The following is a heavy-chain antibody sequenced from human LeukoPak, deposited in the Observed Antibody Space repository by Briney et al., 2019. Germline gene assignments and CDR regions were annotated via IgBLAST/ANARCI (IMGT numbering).Heavy chain of an antibody. Sequence: PSETLSLTCTVSGGSISSYYWSWIRQPPGKGLEWIGYIYYSGSTNYNPSLKSRVTISVDTSKNQFSLKLSSVTAADTAVYYCARDRGNYDILTGYHSGFFDYWGQGTLVTVSS. CDR1: GGSISSYY. V-gene: IGHV4-59*01. CDR3: ARDRGNYDILTGYHSGFFDY. J-gene: IGHJ4*02. D-gene: IGHD3-9*01. CDR2: IYYSGST.